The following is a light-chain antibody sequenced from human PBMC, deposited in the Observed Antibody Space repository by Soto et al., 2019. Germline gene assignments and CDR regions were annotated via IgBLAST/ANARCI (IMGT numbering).Light chain of an antibody. CDR1: QVISSW. J-gene: IGKJ5*01. CDR3: QQANSFPSIT. Sequence: DLQMTQSPSSVSASVGDRVTITCRASQVISSWLAWYQQKPGKAPKLLIYAASSLQSGVPSRFSGSGSGTDFTLTISSLQPEDFATYYCQQANSFPSITVGQGTRLEIK. CDR2: AAS. V-gene: IGKV1-12*02.